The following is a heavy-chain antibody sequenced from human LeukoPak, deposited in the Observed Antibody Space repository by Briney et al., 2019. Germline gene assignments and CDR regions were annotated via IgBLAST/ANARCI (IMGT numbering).Heavy chain of an antibody. Sequence: PGGSLRLSCAASGFTSSSYSMNWVRQAPGKGLEWVSYISSSSSTIYYADSVKGRFTISRDNAKNSLYLQMNSLRAEDTAVYYCARPECSGGSCYSLSWGQGTLVTVSS. D-gene: IGHD2-15*01. CDR2: ISSSSSTI. V-gene: IGHV3-48*01. CDR3: ARPECSGGSCYSLS. CDR1: GFTSSSYS. J-gene: IGHJ4*02.